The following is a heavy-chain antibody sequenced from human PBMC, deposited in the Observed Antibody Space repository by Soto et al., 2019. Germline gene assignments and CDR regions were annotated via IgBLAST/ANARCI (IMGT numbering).Heavy chain of an antibody. CDR3: ARDTLGYYRGFDY. CDR1: GGTFSSYA. Sequence: GASVKVSCKASGGTFSSYAISWVRQAPGQGLEWMGGIIPIFGTANYAQKFQGRVTITADESTSTAYMELSSLRSEDTAVYYCARDTLGYYRGFDYWGQGTLVTVSS. V-gene: IGHV1-69*13. D-gene: IGHD1-26*01. CDR2: IIPIFGTA. J-gene: IGHJ4*02.